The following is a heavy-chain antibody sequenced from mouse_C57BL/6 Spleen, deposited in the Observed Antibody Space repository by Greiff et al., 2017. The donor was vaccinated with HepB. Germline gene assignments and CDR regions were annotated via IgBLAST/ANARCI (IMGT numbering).Heavy chain of an antibody. CDR2: FYPGSGSI. Sequence: VQLQQSGAELVKPGASVKLSCKASGYTFTEYTIHWVKQRSGQGLEWIGWFYPGSGSIKNNEKFKDKATLTADKSSSTVYMELSRLTSEDSAVYFCERHEESYYGDDGLDFDVWGTGTTVTVSS. V-gene: IGHV1-62-2*01. CDR1: GYTFTEYT. D-gene: IGHD2-2*01. CDR3: ERHEESYYGDDGLDFDV. J-gene: IGHJ1*03.